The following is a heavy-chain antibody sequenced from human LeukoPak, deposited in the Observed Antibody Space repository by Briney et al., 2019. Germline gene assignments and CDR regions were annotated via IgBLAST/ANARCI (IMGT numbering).Heavy chain of an antibody. CDR2: INQEGSEK. CDR1: GFTFSSSW. Sequence: GGSLRLSCAVSGFTFSSSWMTWVRQAPGKGLEWVANINQEGSEKNYVDSVKGRFTISRDNAKNSLYLQMNSLRAEDTAVYYCAELGITMIGGVWGKGTTVTISS. J-gene: IGHJ6*04. CDR3: AELGITMIGGV. V-gene: IGHV3-7*01. D-gene: IGHD3-10*02.